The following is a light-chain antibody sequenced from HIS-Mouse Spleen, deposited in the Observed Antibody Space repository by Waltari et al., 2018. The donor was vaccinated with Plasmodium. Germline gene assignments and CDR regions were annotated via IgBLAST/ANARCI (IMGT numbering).Light chain of an antibody. Sequence: SYELTQPPSVSVSPGQTARTTRSGDALPKKYAYWYQQKSGKAPVLVIYEDSKRPSGIPERFSGSSSGTMATLTISGAQVEDEADYYCYSTDSSGNHRVFGGGTKLTVL. CDR3: YSTDSSGNHRV. CDR1: ALPKKY. CDR2: EDS. V-gene: IGLV3-10*01. J-gene: IGLJ3*02.